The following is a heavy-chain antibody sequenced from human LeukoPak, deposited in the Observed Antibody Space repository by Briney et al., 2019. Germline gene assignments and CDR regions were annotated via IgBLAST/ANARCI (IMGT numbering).Heavy chain of an antibody. D-gene: IGHD2-8*01. Sequence: PGGSLRLSCAASGFTFDDYGMSWVRQAPGKGLEWVSGINWNGGSTGYADSVKGRFTISRDNARNSLYLQMNSLRAEDTALYYCAREGGYCTNGVCYTWFDYWGQGTLVTVYS. CDR1: GFTFDDYG. J-gene: IGHJ4*02. CDR2: INWNGGST. V-gene: IGHV3-20*04. CDR3: AREGGYCTNGVCYTWFDY.